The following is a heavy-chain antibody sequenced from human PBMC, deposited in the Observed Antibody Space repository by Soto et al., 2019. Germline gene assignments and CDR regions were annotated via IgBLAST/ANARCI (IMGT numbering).Heavy chain of an antibody. V-gene: IGHV3-23*01. CDR3: VKGQNWFDP. J-gene: IGHJ5*02. CDR2: ISGSGDIT. Sequence: DVQLLESGGGFVQPGGSLRLSCVASGFTFSSYAMSWVRQTPGKGLEWVAAISGSGDITYYADFVKGRFTISRDAPKKTVYLEIKSLRADDTAVYYCVKGQNWFDPWGQGTRVTVSS. CDR1: GFTFSSYA.